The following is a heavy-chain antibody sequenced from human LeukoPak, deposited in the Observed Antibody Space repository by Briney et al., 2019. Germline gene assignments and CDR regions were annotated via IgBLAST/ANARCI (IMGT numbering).Heavy chain of an antibody. J-gene: IGHJ4*02. D-gene: IGHD6-13*01. Sequence: GTLRLSCVASGFTFSSHGMNWVRQAPGKGLEWIGEINHSGSTNYNPSLKSRVTISVDTSKNQFSLKLSSVTAADTAVYYCARRPRSAAHQKNIIDYWGQGTLVTVSS. V-gene: IGHV4-34*01. CDR1: GFTFSSHG. CDR2: INHSGST. CDR3: ARRPRSAAHQKNIIDY.